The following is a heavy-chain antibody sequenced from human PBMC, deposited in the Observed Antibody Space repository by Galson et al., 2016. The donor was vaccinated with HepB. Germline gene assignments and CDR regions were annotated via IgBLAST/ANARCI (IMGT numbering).Heavy chain of an antibody. J-gene: IGHJ3*01. D-gene: IGHD6-6*01. V-gene: IGHV4-39*01. Sequence: ETLSLTCNVSGGSIRGSPYYWGWIRQPPGKGLEWIGSIYHTGNTYYNPSLKSRVTMHVDTSKNQISLKLNSVTAADLAVYYCSRPPSSIAAASDAFDLWGRGTMVTVSA. CDR3: SRPPSSIAAASDAFDL. CDR2: IYHTGNT. CDR1: GGSIRGSPYY.